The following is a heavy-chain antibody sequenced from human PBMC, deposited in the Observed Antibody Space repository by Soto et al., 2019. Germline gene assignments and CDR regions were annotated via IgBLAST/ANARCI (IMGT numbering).Heavy chain of an antibody. CDR3: ARGIPYYDSSGYDY. D-gene: IGHD3-22*01. J-gene: IGHJ4*02. CDR2: INAGNGNT. CDR1: GYNFTSYA. V-gene: IGHV1-3*01. Sequence: QVQLVQSGAEVKKPGASVKVSCKASGYNFTSYAMHWVRQAPGQRLEWMGWINAGNGNTKYSQKFQGRVTLTRDTSASSAYMERSNLRSEDTAVYYWARGIPYYDSSGYDYWGQGTLVTVSS.